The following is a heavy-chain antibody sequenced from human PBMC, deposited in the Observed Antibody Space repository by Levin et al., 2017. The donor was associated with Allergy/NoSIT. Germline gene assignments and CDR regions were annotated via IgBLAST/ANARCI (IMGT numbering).Heavy chain of an antibody. Sequence: SETLSLTCTVSGGSISSYYWSWIRQPPGKGLEWIGYIYYSGSTNYNPSLKSRVTISVDTSKNQFSLKLSSVTAADTAVYYCARLAHSYYFDYWGQGTLVTVSS. J-gene: IGHJ4*02. CDR2: IYYSGST. CDR3: ARLAHSYYFDY. V-gene: IGHV4-59*08. CDR1: GGSISSYY.